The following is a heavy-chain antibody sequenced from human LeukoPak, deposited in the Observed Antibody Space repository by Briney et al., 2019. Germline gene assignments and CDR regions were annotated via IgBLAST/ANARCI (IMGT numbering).Heavy chain of an antibody. Sequence: PSETLSITCAVYGGSFSGYYWSWIRQPPGKGLEWIGEINHSGSTNYNPSLKSRVTISVDTSKNQFSLKLSSVTAADTAVYYCARRKDATGYFDYWGQGTLVTVSS. CDR1: GGSFSGYY. J-gene: IGHJ4*02. CDR2: INHSGST. CDR3: ARRKDATGYFDY. V-gene: IGHV4-34*01.